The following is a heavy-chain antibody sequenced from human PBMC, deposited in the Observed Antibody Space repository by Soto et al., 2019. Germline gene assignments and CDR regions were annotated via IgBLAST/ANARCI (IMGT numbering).Heavy chain of an antibody. V-gene: IGHV3-43*01. CDR2: ISWDGGST. CDR3: AKLDTAMVHWGFFDY. CDR1: GFTFDDYT. D-gene: IGHD5-18*01. J-gene: IGHJ4*02. Sequence: EVQLVESGGVVVQPGGSLRLSCAASGFTFDDYTMHWVRQAPGKGLEWVSLISWDGGSTYYADSVKGRFTISRDNSKNSLYLQMNSLRTEDTALYYCAKLDTAMVHWGFFDYWGQGTLVTVSS.